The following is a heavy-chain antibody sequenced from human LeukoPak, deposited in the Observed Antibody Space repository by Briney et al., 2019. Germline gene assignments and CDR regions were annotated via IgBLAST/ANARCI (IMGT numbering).Heavy chain of an antibody. J-gene: IGHJ4*02. CDR2: IKQDGSEK. V-gene: IGHV3-7*01. CDR1: GFTFSSYW. CDR3: AGDLVGLVVRGVIINGGFDY. Sequence: PGGSLRLSCAASGFTFSSYWMSWVRQAPGKGLEWVANIKQDGSEKYYVDSVKGRFTISRDNAKNSLYLQMNSLRAEDTAVYYCAGDLVGLVVRGVIINGGFDYWGQGTQVTVSS. D-gene: IGHD3-10*01.